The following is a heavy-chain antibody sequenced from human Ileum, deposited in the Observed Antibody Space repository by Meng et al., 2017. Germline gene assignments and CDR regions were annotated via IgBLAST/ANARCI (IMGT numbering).Heavy chain of an antibody. D-gene: IGHD4-23*01. V-gene: IGHV4-4*02. CDR3: ARHGGYSQDF. CDR1: SGSISSNTY. Sequence: GPRRGSGPGLVRPSGTLSLTCAVSSGSISSNTYWSWVRQPPGKGLEWIGQISHSGSAYYNPSLKSRVTMSVDKSKSQFSLMLTSVTAADTAIYYCARHGGYSQDFWGQGTLVTVSS. J-gene: IGHJ4*02. CDR2: ISHSGSA.